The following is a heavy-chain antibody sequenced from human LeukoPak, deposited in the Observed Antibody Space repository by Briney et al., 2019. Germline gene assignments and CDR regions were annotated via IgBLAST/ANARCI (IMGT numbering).Heavy chain of an antibody. CDR1: GFTFSDYY. V-gene: IGHV3-11*01. D-gene: IGHD6-13*01. CDR3: AREAYSSRWYADF. J-gene: IGHJ4*02. Sequence: GGSLRLSCAASGFTFSDYYMIWIRQAPGKGLEWISHITSSGSIVYYADSVKGRFTIARDNAKNSLYLQMNSLRAEDTAVYYCAREAYSSRWYADFWGQGTLVTVSS. CDR2: ITSSGSIV.